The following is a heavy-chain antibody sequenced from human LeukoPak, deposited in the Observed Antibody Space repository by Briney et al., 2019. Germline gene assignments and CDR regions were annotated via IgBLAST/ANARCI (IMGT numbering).Heavy chain of an antibody. CDR1: GFSCNDSY. Sequence: GGSLRLSCAASGFSCNDSYMGWIRQAPGKGPEWISYISTTGSTIYYADSVRGRFTISRDNSKNSLYLQMNSLRAEDTAVYYCAKGASRLFSDIWGQGTMVTVSS. CDR3: AKGASRLFSDI. V-gene: IGHV3-11*04. D-gene: IGHD3-3*01. CDR2: ISTTGSTI. J-gene: IGHJ3*02.